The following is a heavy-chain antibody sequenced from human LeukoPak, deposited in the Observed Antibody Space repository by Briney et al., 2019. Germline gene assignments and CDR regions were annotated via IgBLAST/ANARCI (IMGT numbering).Heavy chain of an antibody. CDR2: INPNSGGT. CDR3: ARDRPHPSGYDY. D-gene: IGHD3-22*01. Sequence: ASVKVSCKSSGYTFTGYYMHWVRQAPGQGLEWMGWINPNSGGTNYAQKFQGRVTMTRDTSISTAYMELSRLRSDDTAVYYCARDRPHPSGYDYWGQGTLVTVSS. J-gene: IGHJ4*02. CDR1: GYTFTGYY. V-gene: IGHV1-2*02.